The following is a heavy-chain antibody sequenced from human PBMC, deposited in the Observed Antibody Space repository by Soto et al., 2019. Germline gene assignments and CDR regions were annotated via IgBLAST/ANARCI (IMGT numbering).Heavy chain of an antibody. CDR3: ARNVIISGVMRYNWFDP. CDR2: IYYSGSA. Sequence: PSETLSLTCNVSDDSISSGTYYWTWIRQLPGKGLEWIGYIYYSGSAYYNPSLKSRVVISLDTSRNQFSLNLSSVTAADTAVYYCARNVIISGVMRYNWFDPWGQGALVTVSS. D-gene: IGHD2-2*01. J-gene: IGHJ5*02. V-gene: IGHV4-31*03. CDR1: DDSISSGTYY.